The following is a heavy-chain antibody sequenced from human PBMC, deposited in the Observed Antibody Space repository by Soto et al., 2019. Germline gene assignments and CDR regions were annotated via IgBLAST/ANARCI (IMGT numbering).Heavy chain of an antibody. CDR2: IIPILGIA. CDR3: ARSVDCSSTSCYDYYYYYMDV. CDR1: GGTFSSYT. V-gene: IGHV1-69*02. J-gene: IGHJ6*03. D-gene: IGHD2-2*01. Sequence: QVQLVQSGAEVKKPGSSVKVSCKASGGTFSSYTISWVRQAPGQGLEWMGRIIPILGIANYAQKFKGRVTLNADESTSTAYMELSSLRSEDTAVYYCARSVDCSSTSCYDYYYYYMDVWGKGTTVTVSS.